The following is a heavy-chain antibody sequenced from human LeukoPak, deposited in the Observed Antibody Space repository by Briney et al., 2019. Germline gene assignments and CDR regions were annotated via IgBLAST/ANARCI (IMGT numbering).Heavy chain of an antibody. V-gene: IGHV3-53*05. D-gene: IGHD2-15*01. CDR2: IYSGGST. J-gene: IGHJ4*02. CDR1: GFTVSSNY. CDR3: AKAGCLSGGSCYFDY. Sequence: GGSLRLSCAASGFTVSSNYMSWVRQAPGKGLEWGSVIYSGGSTYYADSVKGRFTISRDNSKNSLYLQMNSLRTEDTALYYCAKAGCLSGGSCYFDYWGQGTLVTVSS.